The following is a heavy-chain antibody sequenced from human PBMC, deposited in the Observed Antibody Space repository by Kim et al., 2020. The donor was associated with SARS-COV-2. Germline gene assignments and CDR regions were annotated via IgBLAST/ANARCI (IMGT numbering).Heavy chain of an antibody. CDR3: TRYYGDYGWYFDL. D-gene: IGHD4-17*01. V-gene: IGHV3-73*01. Sequence: GGSLRLSCAASGFTFSGSTMHWVRQASGKGLEWVGLIRSKANTYAAIYAASVKGRFTISRDESKNTAYLQMNSLRTEDTAIYYCTRYYGDYGWYFDLWGRGT. J-gene: IGHJ2*01. CDR2: IRSKANTYAA. CDR1: GFTFSGST.